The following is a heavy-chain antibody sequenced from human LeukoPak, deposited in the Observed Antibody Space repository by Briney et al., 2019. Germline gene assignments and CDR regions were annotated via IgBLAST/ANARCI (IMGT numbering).Heavy chain of an antibody. J-gene: IGHJ4*02. CDR1: GFTFSSYG. V-gene: IGHV3-30*02. CDR3: AKVAHYYGSGSYYEYYFDY. Sequence: GDSLRLSCAASGFTFSSYGMHWVRQAPGKGLEWVAFIRFDGSDKYHADSVKGRFTISRDNSKNTLYLQMNSLRAEDTAVYYCAKVAHYYGSGSYYEYYFDYWGQGTLVTVSS. D-gene: IGHD3-10*01. CDR2: IRFDGSDK.